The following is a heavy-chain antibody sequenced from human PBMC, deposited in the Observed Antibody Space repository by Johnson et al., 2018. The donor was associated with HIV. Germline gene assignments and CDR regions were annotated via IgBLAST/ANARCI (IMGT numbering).Heavy chain of an antibody. D-gene: IGHD6-13*01. V-gene: IGHV3-20*01. CDR1: GFTFSNYD. CDR3: ARDWAAVGRVGGMDAFDI. CDR2: INWNGGRR. J-gene: IGHJ3*02. Sequence: VQLVESGGGLIQPGGSLRLSCAASGFTFSNYDMYWVRQATGKGLEWVSGINWNGGRRGYVDSVNGRFTISRDNARNSLHLEMNSLGAEDTAFYHCARDWAAVGRVGGMDAFDIWGQGTMVTVSS.